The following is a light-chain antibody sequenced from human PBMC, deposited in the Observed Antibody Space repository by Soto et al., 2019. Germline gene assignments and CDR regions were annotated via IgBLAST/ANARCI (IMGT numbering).Light chain of an antibody. J-gene: IGKJ4*01. CDR2: GAS. Sequence: EIVMTQSPATLSVSPGDRVTLSCRASQSVRSNSAWYQQKPGQAPRLLIYGASTRATGIPGRFSGSGYGTEFTLTISSLQSEDVATYYCQLYNSWLLTFGGGTKVEIK. CDR3: QLYNSWLLT. CDR1: QSVRSN. V-gene: IGKV3-15*01.